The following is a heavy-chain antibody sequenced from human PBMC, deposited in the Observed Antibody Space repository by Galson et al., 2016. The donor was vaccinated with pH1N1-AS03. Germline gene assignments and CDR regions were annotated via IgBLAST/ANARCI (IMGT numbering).Heavy chain of an antibody. Sequence: SLRLPCAASGFTFRNYAMSWVRQAPGKGLEWVSGISVRGGITFYADSVKGRFTISRDNSKNTLYLQMNSLRAEDTAVYYCAKGSSGWAHDAFDIWGQGTMVTVSS. CDR1: GFTFRNYA. CDR2: ISVRGGIT. J-gene: IGHJ3*02. D-gene: IGHD6-19*01. CDR3: AKGSSGWAHDAFDI. V-gene: IGHV3-23*01.